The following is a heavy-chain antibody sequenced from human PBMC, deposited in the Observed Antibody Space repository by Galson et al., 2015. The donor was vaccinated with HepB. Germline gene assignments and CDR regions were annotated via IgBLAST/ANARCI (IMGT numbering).Heavy chain of an antibody. CDR2: ASPIFGQA. Sequence: SVKVSCKASGGTFSDYAINWLRQAPGQRLEWMGGASPIFGQANYAQKFQGRLTITADESTSTAYMELSSLRSEDTAVYYCARDIAVVQVPHWFDPWGQGTLVTVSS. CDR3: ARDIAVVQVPHWFDP. D-gene: IGHD2-2*01. V-gene: IGHV1-69*13. J-gene: IGHJ5*02. CDR1: GGTFSDYA.